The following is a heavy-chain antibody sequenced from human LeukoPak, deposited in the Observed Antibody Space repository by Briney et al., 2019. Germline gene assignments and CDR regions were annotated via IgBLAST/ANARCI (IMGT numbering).Heavy chain of an antibody. CDR1: GGSISSRTYY. V-gene: IGHV4-39*07. D-gene: IGHD2/OR15-2a*01. J-gene: IGHJ3*02. Sequence: SETLSLTCTVSGGSISSRTYYWGWIRQPPGKGPEWIGSIYYTGRTFYNPFLKSRVTISVDTSKNQCSMKLSSVTAADAAVYFCAREWTTWGAFDIWGQGTMVTVSS. CDR2: IYYTGRT. CDR3: AREWTTWGAFDI.